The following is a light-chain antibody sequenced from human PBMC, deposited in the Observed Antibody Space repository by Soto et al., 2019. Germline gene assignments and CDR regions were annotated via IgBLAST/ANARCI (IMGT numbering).Light chain of an antibody. V-gene: IGLV2-14*01. CDR1: SSDVGGYNY. CDR3: SSYTSSSTLDV. J-gene: IGLJ1*01. CDR2: DVS. Sequence: QSALTQPASVSGSPGQSITISCTGTSSDVGGYNYVSWYQQHPGKAPKLMIYDVSNRTSGVSNRFSGSKSGNTASRTISGLQAEDEADDYCSSYTSSSTLDVFGTGTKVTVL.